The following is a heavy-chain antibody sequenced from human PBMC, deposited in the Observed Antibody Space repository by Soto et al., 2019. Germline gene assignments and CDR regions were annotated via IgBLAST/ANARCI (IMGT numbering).Heavy chain of an antibody. J-gene: IGHJ6*02. CDR2: INPNSGGT. Sequence: ASVKVSCKASGYTFTGYYMHWVRQAPGQGLEWMGWINPNSGGTNYAQKFQGWVTMTRDTSISTAYMELSRLRSDDTAVYYCARGRIAAAVRPYYYYGMDVWGQGTTVTVSS. V-gene: IGHV1-2*04. D-gene: IGHD6-13*01. CDR1: GYTFTGYY. CDR3: ARGRIAAAVRPYYYYGMDV.